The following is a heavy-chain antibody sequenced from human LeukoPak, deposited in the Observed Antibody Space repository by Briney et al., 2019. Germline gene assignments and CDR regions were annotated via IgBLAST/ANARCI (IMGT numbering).Heavy chain of an antibody. CDR1: GGSINSGDYY. CDR3: ARGYCTTTSCYFPLKGFDP. D-gene: IGHD2-2*01. V-gene: IGHV4-31*03. Sequence: PSETLSLTCTVSGGSINSGDYYWNWIRQHPGKGLEWIGYIYYTGRTFYNPSLKSRVTMSADTSKNEFSLRLSPVTAADTAVYYCARGYCTTTSCYFPLKGFDPWGQGTLVTVSS. CDR2: IYYTGRT. J-gene: IGHJ5*02.